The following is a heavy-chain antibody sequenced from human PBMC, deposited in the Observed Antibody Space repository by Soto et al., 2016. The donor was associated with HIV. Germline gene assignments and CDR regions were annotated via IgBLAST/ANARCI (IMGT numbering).Heavy chain of an antibody. Sequence: EVQLVESGGGLVQPGGSLRLSCAASGFPFSLYWMHWVRQTPGKGLEWVSRINSDGSSTAYAGSMKGRLTISRDNAENTLYLQMNSLRAEDAAVYYCARERTAGVVGGTNYWGQGTLVSVSS. J-gene: IGHJ4*02. CDR3: ARERTAGVVGGTNY. D-gene: IGHD1-26*01. CDR1: GFPFSLYW. V-gene: IGHV3-74*01. CDR2: INSDGSST.